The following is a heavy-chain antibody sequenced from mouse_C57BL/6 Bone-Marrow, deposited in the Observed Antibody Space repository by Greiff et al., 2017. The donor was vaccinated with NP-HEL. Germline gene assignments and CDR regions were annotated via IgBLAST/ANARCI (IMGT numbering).Heavy chain of an antibody. CDR3: ARGGFYGSSYG. D-gene: IGHD1-1*01. J-gene: IGHJ2*01. CDR1: GYTFTSYG. CDR2: IYPRSGNT. V-gene: IGHV1-81*01. Sequence: QVQLKESGAELARPGASVKLSCKASGYTFTSYGISWVKQRTGQGLEWIGDIYPRSGNTYYNEKFKGKATLTADKSSSTAYMELRSLTSEDSAVYVCARGGFYGSSYGWGQGTTLTVSS.